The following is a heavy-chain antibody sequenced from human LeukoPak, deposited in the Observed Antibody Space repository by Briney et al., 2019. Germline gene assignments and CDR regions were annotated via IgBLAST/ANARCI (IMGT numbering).Heavy chain of an antibody. D-gene: IGHD2-2*02. V-gene: IGHV4-34*01. CDR2: INHSGST. Sequence: KPSETLSLTCAVYGGSFSGYYWSWIRQPPGKGLEWIGEINHSGSTNYNPSLKSRVTISVDTSKNQFSLKLSSVTAADTAVYYCARVVVVPAAIPFDYWGQGTPVTVSS. CDR1: GGSFSGYY. CDR3: ARVVVVPAAIPFDY. J-gene: IGHJ4*02.